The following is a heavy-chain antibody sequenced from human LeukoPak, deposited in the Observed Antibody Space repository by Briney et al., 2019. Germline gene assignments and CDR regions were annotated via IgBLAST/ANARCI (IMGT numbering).Heavy chain of an antibody. D-gene: IGHD3-9*01. CDR1: GYTFTGYY. Sequence: ASVKVSCKASGYTFTGYYMHWVRQAPGQGLEWMGWINPNSGGTNYAQKLQGRVTMTRDTSISTAYMELSRLRSDDTAVYYCARGKVLRYFDWLLGSHWGQGTLVTVSS. CDR3: ARGKVLRYFDWLLGSH. CDR2: INPNSGGT. V-gene: IGHV1-2*02. J-gene: IGHJ4*02.